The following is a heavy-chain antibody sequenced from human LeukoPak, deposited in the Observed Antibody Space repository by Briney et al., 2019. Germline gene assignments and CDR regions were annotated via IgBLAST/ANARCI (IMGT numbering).Heavy chain of an antibody. Sequence: GASVKVSCKASGYTFTGYYMHWVRQAPGQGLEWMGWIIPILGIANYAQKFQGRVTITADKSTSTAYMELSSLRSEDTAVYYCATYHLSSSSTYWGQGTLVTVSS. CDR2: IIPILGIA. CDR3: ATYHLSSSSTY. CDR1: GYTFTGYY. D-gene: IGHD6-6*01. J-gene: IGHJ4*02. V-gene: IGHV1-69*10.